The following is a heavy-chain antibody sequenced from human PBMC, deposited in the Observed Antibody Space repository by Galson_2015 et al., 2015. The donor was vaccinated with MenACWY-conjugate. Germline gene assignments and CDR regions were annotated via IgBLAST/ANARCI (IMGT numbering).Heavy chain of an antibody. CDR3: TIHKPDSWGGLLFHFYMDV. J-gene: IGHJ6*03. V-gene: IGHV3-15*01. CDR1: ASTFSNAY. D-gene: IGHD2-21*01. Sequence: SLRLSCAGSASTFSNAYMSWVRQAPGKGLEWVGRIKSQTDGGKTDYAAPVKGRFTISRDDSKNTLYLQMNSLKIEDTAVYYCTIHKPDSWGGLLFHFYMDVWGKGTTVTVSS. CDR2: IKSQTDGGKT.